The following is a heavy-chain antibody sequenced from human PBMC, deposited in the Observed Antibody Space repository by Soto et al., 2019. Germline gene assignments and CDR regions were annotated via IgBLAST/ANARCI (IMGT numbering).Heavy chain of an antibody. J-gene: IGHJ6*02. CDR1: GVTFTNYA. CDR2: ISYHGTEK. V-gene: IGHV3-30*18. CDR3: AKDIGGVDTGNYGMDV. Sequence: QVQLVETGGGVVQPGMSLRLSCAASGVTFTNYAMHWVRQAPGKGLEWVADISYHGTEKGYADSVKGRFTISRDNSKNAIYVQMRSLRTEGTAAYYCAKDIGGVDTGNYGMDVWGQGTTVIVSS. D-gene: IGHD5-18*01.